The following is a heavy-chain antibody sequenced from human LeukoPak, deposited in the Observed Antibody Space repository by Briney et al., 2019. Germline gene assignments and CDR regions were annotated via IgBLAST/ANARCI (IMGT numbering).Heavy chain of an antibody. V-gene: IGHV3-21*01. CDR1: GFTFSVHS. Sequence: GGSLRLSCATSGFTFSVHSFHWVRQAPGTGLEWVSSMSRSSNYIYYADSVKGRFTISRDNAKNSLYLQMNSLRAEDTAVYYCARILFGYSRSWWIMDVWGKGTTVTVSS. CDR3: ARILFGYSRSWWIMDV. J-gene: IGHJ6*03. CDR2: MSRSSNYI. D-gene: IGHD6-13*01.